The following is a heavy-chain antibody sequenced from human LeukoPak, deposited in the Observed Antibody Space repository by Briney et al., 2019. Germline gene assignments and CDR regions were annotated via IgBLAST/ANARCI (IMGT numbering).Heavy chain of an antibody. CDR2: IYYSGST. V-gene: IGHV4-39*02. CDR3: ARDLMYSYDRPVDY. D-gene: IGHD3-22*01. Sequence: PSETLSLTCTVSGGALSGSSYYWGWIRQPPGKGLEWVGCIYYSGSTYYNPSLKSRVTISVDTSKNQFSLKLSSVTAADTAVYYCARDLMYSYDRPVDYWGQGTLVTVSS. J-gene: IGHJ4*02. CDR1: GGALSGSSYY.